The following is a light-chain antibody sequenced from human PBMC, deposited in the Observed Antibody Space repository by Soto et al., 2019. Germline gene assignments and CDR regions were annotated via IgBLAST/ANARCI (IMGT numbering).Light chain of an antibody. CDR3: CSFAGSNPFPYV. V-gene: IGLV2-23*02. J-gene: IGLJ1*01. Sequence: QSVLTQPASVSGSPGQSITISCTGTISDVGSHNLVSWYQQHPDKAPKLIIYEVNERPSGVSSRFSGSKSGNTASLTVSGLQPDDEADYNCCSFAGSNPFPYVSGTGTKVTVL. CDR2: EVN. CDR1: ISDVGSHNL.